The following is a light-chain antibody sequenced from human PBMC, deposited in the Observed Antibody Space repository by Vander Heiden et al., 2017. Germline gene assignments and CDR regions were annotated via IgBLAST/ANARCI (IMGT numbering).Light chain of an antibody. J-gene: IGLJ3*02. Sequence: QSVLTQPPSVSGAPGQRVPISCTGSSSNIGAGYDVHWYQQLPGTAPKLLIYGNSNRPSGVPDRFSGSKSGTSASLAITGLQAEDEADYYCQSYDSSLRGSWVFGGGTKLTVL. CDR3: QSYDSSLRGSWV. CDR2: GNS. CDR1: SSNIGAGYD. V-gene: IGLV1-40*01.